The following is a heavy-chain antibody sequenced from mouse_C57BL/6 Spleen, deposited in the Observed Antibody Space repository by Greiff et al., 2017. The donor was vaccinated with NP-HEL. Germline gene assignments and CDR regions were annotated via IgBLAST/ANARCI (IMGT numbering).Heavy chain of an antibody. D-gene: IGHD2-4*01. J-gene: IGHJ3*01. CDR2: INPYNGGT. CDR1: GYTFTDYY. Sequence: VQLQQSGPVLVKPGASVKMSCKASGYTFTDYYMNWVKQSHGKSLEWIGVINPYNGGTSYNQKFKGKATLTVDKSSSTAYMELNSLTSEDSAVYYCARGGLRGDWFAYWGQGTLVTVSA. CDR3: ARGGLRGDWFAY. V-gene: IGHV1-19*01.